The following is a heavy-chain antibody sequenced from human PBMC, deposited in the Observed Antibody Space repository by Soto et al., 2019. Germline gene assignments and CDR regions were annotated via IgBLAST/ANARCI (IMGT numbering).Heavy chain of an antibody. V-gene: IGHV1-2*04. CDR2: INPNSGGT. CDR1: GYTFTGYY. Sequence: ASVKVSCKASGYTFTGYYMHWVRQAPGQGLEWMGWINPNSGGTNYAQKFQGWVTMTRDTSISTAYMELSRLRSDDTAVYYCARDGSSGYDHPSTRYYRMDVWGQGTTVTVSS. D-gene: IGHD5-12*01. J-gene: IGHJ6*02. CDR3: ARDGSSGYDHPSTRYYRMDV.